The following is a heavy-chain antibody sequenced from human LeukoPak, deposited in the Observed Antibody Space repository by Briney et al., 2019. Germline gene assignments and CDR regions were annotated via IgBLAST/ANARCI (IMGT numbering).Heavy chain of an antibody. CDR1: GGSISSSTYY. CDR2: IYYSGST. CDR3: ARALTPPYFDY. Sequence: TLSLTCTVSGGSISSSTYYWGWIRQPPGKGLEWIGYIYYSGSTYYNPSLKSRVTISVDTSKNQFSLKLSSVTAADTAVYYCARALTPPYFDYWGQGTLVTVSS. J-gene: IGHJ4*02. D-gene: IGHD1-14*01. V-gene: IGHV4-30-4*08.